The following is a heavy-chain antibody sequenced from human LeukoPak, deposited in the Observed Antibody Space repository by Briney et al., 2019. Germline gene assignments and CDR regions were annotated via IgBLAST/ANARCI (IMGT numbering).Heavy chain of an antibody. J-gene: IGHJ4*02. Sequence: PGGSLRLSCGASGFTFSSYEMNWVRQAPGKGLEWVSYISSSGSTIYYADSVKGRFTISRDNAKNSLYLQMNSLRAEDTAVYYCARSDSSGYYPFGFGYFDYWGQGTLVTVSS. D-gene: IGHD3-22*01. CDR3: ARSDSSGYYPFGFGYFDY. CDR1: GFTFSSYE. V-gene: IGHV3-48*03. CDR2: ISSSGSTI.